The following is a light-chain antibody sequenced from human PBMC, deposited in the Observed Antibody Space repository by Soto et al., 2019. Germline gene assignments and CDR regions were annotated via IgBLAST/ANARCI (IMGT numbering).Light chain of an antibody. Sequence: DIQMTQSPSTLSASVGDRVTISCRASQTISNWLAWYQQKPGKAPNLLIYGGSNLASGGPSRFSGTGSGTEFTLTLSSLRPDDFATYYCQKYRGYSWTFGHGTKVEIK. CDR2: GGS. J-gene: IGKJ1*01. CDR3: QKYRGYSWT. V-gene: IGKV1-5*03. CDR1: QTISNW.